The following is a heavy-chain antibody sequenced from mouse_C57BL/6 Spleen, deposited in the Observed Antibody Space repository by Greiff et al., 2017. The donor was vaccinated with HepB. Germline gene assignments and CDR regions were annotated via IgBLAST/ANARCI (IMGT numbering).Heavy chain of an antibody. Sequence: EVKLMESGGGLVKPGGSLKLSCAASGFTFSSYAMSWVRQTPEKRLEWVATISDGGSYTYYPDNVKGRFTISRDNAKNNLYLQMSHLKSEDTAMYYCARDDDDGYPYFDYWGQGTTLTVSS. J-gene: IGHJ2*01. D-gene: IGHD2-3*01. CDR3: ARDDDDGYPYFDY. CDR2: ISDGGSYT. V-gene: IGHV5-4*01. CDR1: GFTFSSYA.